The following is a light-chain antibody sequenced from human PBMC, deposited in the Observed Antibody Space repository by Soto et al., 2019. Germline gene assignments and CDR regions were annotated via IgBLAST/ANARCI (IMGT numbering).Light chain of an antibody. J-gene: IGLJ2*01. CDR1: SSDIGGYNY. Sequence: QSALPQPPSASGSPGQSVTISCTGTSSDIGGYNYVSWYQQHPGKAPELMIYEVSKRPSGVPDRFSGSKSGNTASLTVSGLQAEDAADYYCSSYAGSNNFDVFGGGTKLTVL. V-gene: IGLV2-8*01. CDR2: EVS. CDR3: SSYAGSNNFDV.